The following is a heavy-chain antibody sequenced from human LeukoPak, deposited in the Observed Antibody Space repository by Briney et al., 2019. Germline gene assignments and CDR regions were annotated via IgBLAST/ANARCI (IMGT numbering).Heavy chain of an antibody. CDR2: IIPIFGTA. Sequence: SVKVSCKASGGTFSTYAFGWVRQAPGQGLEWMGGIIPIFGTANYAQKFQGRVTITADESTSTAYMELSSLRSEDTAVYYCARDTYYYDSSGYFDYWGQGTLVAVSS. V-gene: IGHV1-69*01. CDR1: GGTFSTYA. CDR3: ARDTYYYDSSGYFDY. D-gene: IGHD3-22*01. J-gene: IGHJ4*02.